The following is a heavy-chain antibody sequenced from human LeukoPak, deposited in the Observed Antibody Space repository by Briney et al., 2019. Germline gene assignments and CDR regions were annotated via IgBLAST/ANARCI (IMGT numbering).Heavy chain of an antibody. CDR1: GGSISSGDYY. J-gene: IGHJ3*02. D-gene: IGHD3-22*01. V-gene: IGHV4-30-4*01. CDR3: ARDKGGDYYDSSGGSFDI. CDR2: IYYSGST. Sequence: SETLSLTCTVSGGSISSGDYYWSWIRQPPGKGLKWIGYIYYSGSTYYNPSLKSRVTISVDTSKNQFSLKLSSVTAADTAVYYCARDKGGDYYDSSGGSFDIWGQGTMVTVSS.